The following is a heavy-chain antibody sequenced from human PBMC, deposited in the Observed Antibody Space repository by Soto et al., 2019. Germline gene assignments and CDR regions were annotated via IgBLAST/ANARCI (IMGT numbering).Heavy chain of an antibody. CDR1: GATSDTYT. CDR3: ARRGPSYSFDL. V-gene: IGHV1-3*01. D-gene: IGHD3-10*01. J-gene: IGHJ3*01. Sequence: QVQFVQSGAEVQKPGASIKVSCKASGATSDTYTVHWVRQAPGQGLEWMGWINAGNGDSKTSQKFQATVSLTRDKSASTFDMEISDLKSEDSAVYYCARRGPSYSFDLWGQGTRVTVSS. CDR2: INAGNGDS.